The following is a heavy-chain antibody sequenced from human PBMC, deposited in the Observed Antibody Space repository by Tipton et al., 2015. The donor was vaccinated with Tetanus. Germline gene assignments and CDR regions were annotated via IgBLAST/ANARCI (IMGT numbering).Heavy chain of an antibody. Sequence: SLRLSCAASGFTFSNYAMSWVRQAPGKGLEWVSVIYSGSTRTFYVDSMGGRFTVSRDDSKNMLYLQMNSLRAEDTAVYYCVRGQQFPQTPYYFDYWGQGTLVTVSS. D-gene: IGHD6-13*01. V-gene: IGHV3-23*03. CDR2: IYSGSTRT. CDR1: GFTFSNYA. CDR3: VRGQQFPQTPYYFDY. J-gene: IGHJ4*02.